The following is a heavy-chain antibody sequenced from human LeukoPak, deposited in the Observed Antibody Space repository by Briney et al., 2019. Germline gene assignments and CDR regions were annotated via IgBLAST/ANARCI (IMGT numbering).Heavy chain of an antibody. D-gene: IGHD3-16*01. CDR3: ARAYAGFDAFDI. CDR2: IIPIFGTA. J-gene: IGHJ3*02. CDR1: GGTFSSYA. V-gene: IGHV1-69*05. Sequence: ASVKVSCKASGGTFSSYAISWVRQAPGQGLEWMGGIIPIFGTANYAQKFQGRVTITTDESTSTAYMELSSLRSEDTAVYYCARAYAGFDAFDIWGQGTMVTVSS.